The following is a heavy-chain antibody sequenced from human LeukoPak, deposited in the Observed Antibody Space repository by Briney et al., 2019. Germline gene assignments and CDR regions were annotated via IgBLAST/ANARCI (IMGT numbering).Heavy chain of an antibody. Sequence: GRSPRLSCAASGFTFSSYGMHWVRQAPGKGLEWVAVISYDGSNKYYADSVKGRFTFSRDNSKNTLYLQMNSLRAEDTAVYYCAKEYCSNSVCHSLDYWGQGTLVTVSS. CDR3: AKEYCSNSVCHSLDY. V-gene: IGHV3-30*18. D-gene: IGHD2-8*01. CDR1: GFTFSSYG. J-gene: IGHJ4*02. CDR2: ISYDGSNK.